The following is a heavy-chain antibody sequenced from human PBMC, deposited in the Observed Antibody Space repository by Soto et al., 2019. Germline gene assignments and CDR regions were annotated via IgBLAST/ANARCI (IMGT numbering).Heavy chain of an antibody. J-gene: IGHJ3*02. CDR2: ISSSGSTI. CDR3: ARAEYYDLDAFDI. Sequence: PGGSMRLSCAASGFTFSDYYMSWIRQAPGKGLEWVSYISSSGSTIYYADSVKGRFTISRDNAKNSLYLQMNSLRAEDTAVYYCARAEYYDLDAFDIWGQGTMVIVSS. CDR1: GFTFSDYY. V-gene: IGHV3-11*01. D-gene: IGHD3-3*01.